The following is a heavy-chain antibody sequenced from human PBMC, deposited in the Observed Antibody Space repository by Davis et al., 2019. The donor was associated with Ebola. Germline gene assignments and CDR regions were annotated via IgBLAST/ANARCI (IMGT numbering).Heavy chain of an antibody. CDR2: ISSSSSTI. CDR3: ACSIFGLVSTFDY. CDR1: GSTISSYT. D-gene: IGHD3-3*01. Sequence: GESLKISCAASGSTISSYTMNWVRQAPGKGLEWVSYISSSSSTIYYADSVKGRFTVSRDNARNSLYLQMSSLRDEDTAVYYCACSIFGLVSTFDYWGQGTLVTVSS. J-gene: IGHJ4*02. V-gene: IGHV3-48*02.